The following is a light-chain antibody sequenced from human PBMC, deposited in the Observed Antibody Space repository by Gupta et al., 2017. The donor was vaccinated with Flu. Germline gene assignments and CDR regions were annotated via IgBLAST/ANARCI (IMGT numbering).Light chain of an antibody. V-gene: IGKV1-27*01. CDR1: QGISNY. Sequence: DIQMTQSPSSLSASVGDRAIITCRASQGISNYLAWYQQKPGKVPKLLIYAASTLQSGVPSRFSGSGSGTDFTLTISSLQPEDVATYYWQKYNSAPQTFGQGTKVEIK. CDR2: AAS. CDR3: QKYNSAPQT. J-gene: IGKJ1*01.